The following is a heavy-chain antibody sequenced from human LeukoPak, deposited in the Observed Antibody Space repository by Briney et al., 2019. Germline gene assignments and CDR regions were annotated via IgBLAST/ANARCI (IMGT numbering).Heavy chain of an antibody. Sequence: ASVKVSCKASGYTFTSYAMNWVRQAPGQGLEWMGWINTNTGNPTYAQGFTGRFVFSLDTSVSTAYLQIISLKAEDTAVYYCARVVGCGGDCYSGISDYWGQGTLVTVSS. CDR1: GYTFTSYA. CDR3: ARVVGCGGDCYSGISDY. CDR2: INTNTGNP. V-gene: IGHV7-4-1*02. J-gene: IGHJ4*02. D-gene: IGHD2-21*02.